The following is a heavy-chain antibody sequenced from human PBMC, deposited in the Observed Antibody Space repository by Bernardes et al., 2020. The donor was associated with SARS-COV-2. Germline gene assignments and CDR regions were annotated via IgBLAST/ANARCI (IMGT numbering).Heavy chain of an antibody. CDR1: GGSISSYY. V-gene: IGHV4-59*08. CDR2: IDYSGST. J-gene: IGHJ4*02. CDR3: ARQGHNYDFWSGYYPLDY. Sequence: SETLSLTCTVSGGSISSYYWSWIRQPPGKGLEWIGYIDYSGSTNYNPSLKSRVTISVDTSKNQFSLKLSSVTAADTAVYYCARQGHNYDFWSGYYPLDYWGQGTLVTVSS. D-gene: IGHD3-3*01.